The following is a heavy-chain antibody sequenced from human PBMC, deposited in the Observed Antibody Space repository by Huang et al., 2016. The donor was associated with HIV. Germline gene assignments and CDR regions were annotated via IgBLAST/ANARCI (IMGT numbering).Heavy chain of an antibody. Sequence: EVQLLESGGGLVQPGGSLRLSCAASGFTFSSYAMSGVRQGPGKGRGWVSSITGRGSSPYYADSVKGRFTIARDNSKNTLYLQMNSLRAEDTAIYYCAKADSGAAAGSLVDYWGQGTLVTVSS. J-gene: IGHJ4*02. D-gene: IGHD6-13*01. CDR1: GFTFSSYA. CDR3: AKADSGAAAGSLVDY. V-gene: IGHV3-23*01. CDR2: ITGRGSSP.